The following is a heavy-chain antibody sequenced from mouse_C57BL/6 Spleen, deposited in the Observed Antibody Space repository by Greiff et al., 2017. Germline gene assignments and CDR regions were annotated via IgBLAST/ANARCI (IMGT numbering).Heavy chain of an antibody. Sequence: QVQLQQPGAELVKPGASVKMSCKASGYTFTSYWITWVKQRPGQGLEWIGDIYPGSGSTNYNEKFKSKATLTVDTSSSTAYLQLSSLTSEDSAVYDCARGYTTVVSLDYWGQGTTLTVSS. D-gene: IGHD1-1*01. CDR1: GYTFTSYW. V-gene: IGHV1-55*01. CDR2: IYPGSGST. CDR3: ARGYTTVVSLDY. J-gene: IGHJ2*01.